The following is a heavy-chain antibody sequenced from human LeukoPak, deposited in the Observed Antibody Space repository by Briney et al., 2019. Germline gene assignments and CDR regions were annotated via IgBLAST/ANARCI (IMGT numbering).Heavy chain of an antibody. Sequence: SGGSLRLSCATSGFTFSDYYMNWIRQAPGEGLELVSYISRSGSTIYYADSVKGRFTISRDNAKNSLYLQMNSLGAEDTAVYYCASLSYSSRTWDYWGQGTLVTVSS. CDR2: ISRSGSTI. CDR1: GFTFSDYY. V-gene: IGHV3-11*04. J-gene: IGHJ4*02. D-gene: IGHD6-19*01. CDR3: ASLSYSSRTWDY.